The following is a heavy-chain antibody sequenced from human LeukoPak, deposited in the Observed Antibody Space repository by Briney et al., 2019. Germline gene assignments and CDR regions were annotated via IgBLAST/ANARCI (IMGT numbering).Heavy chain of an antibody. Sequence: SETLSLTCTVSGDSISSSSYYWGWIRQPPGKGLEWIGSIYYSGSTYYNPSLKSRVTISVDTSKNQFSLKLSSVTAADTAVYYCARTGPSILEWLYYFDYWGQGTLVTVSS. J-gene: IGHJ4*02. CDR2: IYYSGST. D-gene: IGHD3-3*01. CDR1: GDSISSSSYY. CDR3: ARTGPSILEWLYYFDY. V-gene: IGHV4-39*01.